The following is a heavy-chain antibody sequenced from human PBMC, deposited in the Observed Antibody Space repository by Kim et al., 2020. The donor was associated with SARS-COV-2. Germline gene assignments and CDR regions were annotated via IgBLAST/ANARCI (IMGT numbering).Heavy chain of an antibody. CDR3: VRSIDC. Sequence: GGSLRLSCAASGFTFNDYWMSWVRQLPGKGLEWVANINEDGSGKYYMDSVKGRITISRDNAKNSLFLQMNNLRAEDTAVYYCVRSIDCWGQGTLVTVSS. CDR1: GFTFNDYW. V-gene: IGHV3-7*01. CDR2: INEDGSGK. J-gene: IGHJ4*02.